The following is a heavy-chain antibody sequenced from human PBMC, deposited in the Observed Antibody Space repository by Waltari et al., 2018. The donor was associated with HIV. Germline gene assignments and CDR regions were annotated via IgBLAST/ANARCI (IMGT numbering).Heavy chain of an antibody. Sequence: RQAPGKGLEWVTFIRYDGNTKYYADSVKGRFTISRDNSKNTLYLQMSSLRAEDTAVYYCAKELRSGYSYYYYGMDVWGQGTTVTVSS. CDR3: AKELRSGYSYYYYGMDV. V-gene: IGHV3-30*02. J-gene: IGHJ6*02. D-gene: IGHD2-15*01. CDR2: IRYDGNTK.